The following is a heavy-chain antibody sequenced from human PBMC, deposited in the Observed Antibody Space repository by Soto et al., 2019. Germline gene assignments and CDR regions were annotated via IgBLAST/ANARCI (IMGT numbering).Heavy chain of an antibody. CDR2: IYYSGST. CDR3: ASLWFGETGFYGMDA. V-gene: IGHV4-30-4*01. Sequence: PSETLSLTCTVSGGSISSGDYYWSWIRQPPGKGLEWIGYIYYSGSTYYNPSLKSRVTISVDTSKNQFSLKLSSVTAADTAVYYCASLWFGETGFYGMDAWGQGTTVTVSS. CDR1: GGSISSGDYY. D-gene: IGHD3-10*01. J-gene: IGHJ6*02.